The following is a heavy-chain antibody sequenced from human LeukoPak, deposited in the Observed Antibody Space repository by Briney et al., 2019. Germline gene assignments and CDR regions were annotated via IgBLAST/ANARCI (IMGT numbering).Heavy chain of an antibody. D-gene: IGHD3-22*01. CDR2: INSDGSST. J-gene: IGHJ4*02. V-gene: IGHV3-74*01. CDR1: GFTFSTYW. CDR3: ARGRRYYYDSSGDLPFDY. Sequence: GGSLRLSCAASGFTFSTYWMHWVRQVPGKGLVWVSRINSDGSSTSYADSVKGRFTISRDNAKNTLYLQMNSLRAEDTAVYYCARGRRYYYDSSGDLPFDYWGQGTLVTVSS.